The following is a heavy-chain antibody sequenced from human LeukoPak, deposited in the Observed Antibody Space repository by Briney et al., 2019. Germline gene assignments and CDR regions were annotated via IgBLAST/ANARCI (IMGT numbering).Heavy chain of an antibody. Sequence: GGSLRLSCAASGFAFSNYAMSWVRQAPGMGLEWVSSISAGGGGTYYADSVKGRFTISRDNAKNTLYLQMNSLRAEGTAIYYCAKEDSSSSRYYFEYWGQGALVPVSS. CDR3: AKEDSSSSRYYFEY. V-gene: IGHV3-23*01. J-gene: IGHJ4*02. CDR1: GFAFSNYA. D-gene: IGHD6-6*01. CDR2: ISAGGGGT.